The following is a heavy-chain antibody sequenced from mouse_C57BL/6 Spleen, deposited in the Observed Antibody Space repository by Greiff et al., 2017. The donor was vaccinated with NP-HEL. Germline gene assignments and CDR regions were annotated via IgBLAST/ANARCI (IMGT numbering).Heavy chain of an antibody. J-gene: IGHJ2*01. CDR1: GYTFTSYW. CDR2: IDPSDSET. CDR3: ARARGNSFDY. Sequence: QVQLKQPGAELVRPGSSVKLSCKASGYTFTSYWMHWVKQRPIQGLEWIGNIDPSDSETHYNQKFKDKATLTVDKSSSTAYMQLSSLTSEDSAVYYCARARGNSFDYWGQGTTLTVSS. V-gene: IGHV1-52*01.